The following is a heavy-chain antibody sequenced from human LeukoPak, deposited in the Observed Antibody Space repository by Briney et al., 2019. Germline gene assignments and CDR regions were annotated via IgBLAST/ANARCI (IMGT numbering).Heavy chain of an antibody. D-gene: IGHD3-16*01. V-gene: IGHV5-51*01. CDR3: ARRGTQRNFDY. CDR2: ISPGDSDT. Sequence: GESLKIYCKGSGYNFINYWIGWVRQMPGKGLESMVMISPGDSDTRYSPSFQGQVTISADKSISTAYLQWSSLKASDTAMYYCARRGTQRNFDYWSQGALVTVSS. CDR1: GYNFINYW. J-gene: IGHJ4*02.